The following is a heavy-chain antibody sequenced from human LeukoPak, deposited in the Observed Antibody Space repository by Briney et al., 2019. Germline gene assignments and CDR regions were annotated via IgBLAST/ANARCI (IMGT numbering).Heavy chain of an antibody. J-gene: IGHJ5*02. D-gene: IGHD3-10*01. CDR1: GLNLDAYA. CDR3: AKQEWYGSGILSREIRWFDP. CDR2: ISGDGTIT. V-gene: IGHV3-43*02. Sequence: GGSLRLSCAASGLNLDAYAMHWVRQAPGKGLEWVSLISGDGTITYYADPVKGRFTISRDNSKNTLYLQMNSLRAEDTAVYYCAKQEWYGSGILSREIRWFDPWGQGTLVTVSS.